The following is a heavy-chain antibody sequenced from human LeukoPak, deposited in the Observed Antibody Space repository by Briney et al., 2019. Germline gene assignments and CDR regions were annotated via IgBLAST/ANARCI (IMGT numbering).Heavy chain of an antibody. Sequence: GGSLRLSCAASGFTFSSYAMHWVRQAPGKGLEWVAVISYDGSNKYYADSVKGRFTISRDNSENTLYLQMNSLRAEDTAVYYCARDQGHYYGSGSYGWFDPWGQGTLVTVSS. D-gene: IGHD3-10*01. J-gene: IGHJ5*02. CDR2: ISYDGSNK. CDR1: GFTFSSYA. CDR3: ARDQGHYYGSGSYGWFDP. V-gene: IGHV3-30-3*01.